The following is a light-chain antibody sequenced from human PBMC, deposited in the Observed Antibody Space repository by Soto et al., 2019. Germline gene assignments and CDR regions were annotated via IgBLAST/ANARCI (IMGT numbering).Light chain of an antibody. CDR2: DAS. J-gene: IGKJ2*01. V-gene: IGKV3-11*01. Sequence: EVLLTQSPATLSFTPGESATLSCRASQPINTYLGWYQQKSGQSPRLLIYDASNRAADIPARFSASGFGTDSTLTISSLKPEDFGTYYCHHRSNWPPEDTFGQGTKLEI. CDR3: HHRSNWPPEDT. CDR1: QPINTY.